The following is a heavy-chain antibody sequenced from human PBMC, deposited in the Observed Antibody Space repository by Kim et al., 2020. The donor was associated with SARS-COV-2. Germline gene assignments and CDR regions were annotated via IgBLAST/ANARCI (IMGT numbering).Heavy chain of an antibody. CDR3: AREDDILTGSGAFDI. Sequence: GGSLRLSCAASGFTFSSYSMNWVRQAPGKGLEWVSSISSSSSYIYYADSVKGRFTISRDNAKNSLYLQMNSLRAEDTAVYYCAREDDILTGSGAFDIWGQGTMVTVSS. CDR1: GFTFSSYS. D-gene: IGHD3-9*01. CDR2: ISSSSSYI. J-gene: IGHJ3*02. V-gene: IGHV3-21*01.